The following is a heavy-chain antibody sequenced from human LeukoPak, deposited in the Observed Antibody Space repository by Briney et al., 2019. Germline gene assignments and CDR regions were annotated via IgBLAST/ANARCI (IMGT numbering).Heavy chain of an antibody. D-gene: IGHD3-16*02. Sequence: ASVKVSCKASGYTFTGYYMHWVRQATGQGLEWMGWMNPNSGNTGYAQKFQGRVTMTRNTSISTAYMELSSLRSEDTAVYYCARASYDYVWGSYRYPDFDYWGQGTLVTVSS. J-gene: IGHJ4*02. CDR3: ARASYDYVWGSYRYPDFDY. CDR2: MNPNSGNT. V-gene: IGHV1-8*02. CDR1: GYTFTGYY.